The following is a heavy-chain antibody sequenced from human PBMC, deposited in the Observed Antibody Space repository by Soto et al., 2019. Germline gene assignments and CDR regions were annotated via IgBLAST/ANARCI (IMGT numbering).Heavy chain of an antibody. J-gene: IGHJ4*02. D-gene: IGHD2-15*01. CDR1: GFTFSSYG. CDR3: AKTGYCSGGSCYFFAY. V-gene: IGHV3-30*18. Sequence: GGSLRLSCAASGFTFSSYGMHWVRQAPGKGLEWVAVISYDGSNKYYADSVKGRFTISRDNSKNTLYLQMNSLRAEDTAVYYCAKTGYCSGGSCYFFAYWGQGTLVTVSS. CDR2: ISYDGSNK.